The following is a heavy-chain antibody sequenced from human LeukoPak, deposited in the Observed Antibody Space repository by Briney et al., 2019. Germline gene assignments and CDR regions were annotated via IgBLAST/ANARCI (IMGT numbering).Heavy chain of an antibody. CDR1: GGSISSSNW. CDR2: IYHSGST. CDR3: ARSYYYGSGRNDAFDI. Sequence: PSETLSLTCAVSGGSISSSNWWSWVRQPPGKGLEWIGEIYHSGSTNYNPSLKSRVTMSVDKSKNQFSLKLSSVTAADTAVYYCARSYYYGSGRNDAFDIWGQGTMVTVSS. V-gene: IGHV4-4*02. J-gene: IGHJ3*02. D-gene: IGHD3-10*01.